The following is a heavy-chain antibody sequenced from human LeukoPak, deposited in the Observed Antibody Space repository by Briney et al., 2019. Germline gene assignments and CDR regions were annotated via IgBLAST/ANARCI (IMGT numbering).Heavy chain of an antibody. CDR2: INPNSGGT. V-gene: IGHV1-2*02. CDR3: ARARSWYRKWYYYGMDV. J-gene: IGHJ6*02. Sequence: GASVKVSCKASGYTFTGYYMHWVRQATGQGLEWMGCINPNSGGTNYAQKFQGRVTMTRDTSISTAYMELSRLRSDDTAVYYCARARSWYRKWYYYGMDVWGQGTTVTVSS. D-gene: IGHD6-13*01. CDR1: GYTFTGYY.